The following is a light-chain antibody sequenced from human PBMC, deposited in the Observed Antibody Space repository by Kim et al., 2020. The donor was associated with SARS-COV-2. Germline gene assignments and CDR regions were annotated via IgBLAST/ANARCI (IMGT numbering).Light chain of an antibody. V-gene: IGKV1-5*03. Sequence: DIQMTQSPSTLSASVGDRVTITCRASQSISSWLAWYQQKPGKAPKRLIYKASSLESGVPSRFSGSGSGTEFTLTISSLQPDDFATYYCQQYNSYLWTFGQGTKVDIK. CDR2: KAS. CDR3: QQYNSYLWT. CDR1: QSISSW. J-gene: IGKJ1*01.